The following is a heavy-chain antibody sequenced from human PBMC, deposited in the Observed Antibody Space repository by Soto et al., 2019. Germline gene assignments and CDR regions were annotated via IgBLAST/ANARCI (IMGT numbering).Heavy chain of an antibody. CDR3: ARGGYYDSSGSRNYFYYGMNV. CDR2: VSPYDGYT. CDR1: GYTFSSYG. J-gene: IGHJ6*02. V-gene: IGHV1-18*01. D-gene: IGHD3-22*01. Sequence: GASVKVSCKASGYTFSSYGINCVRQAPGQGLEWLGWVSPYDGYTNYAQILQGRVSMTTDTSTKTAYMEVRSLRSDDTAVYYCARGGYYDSSGSRNYFYYGMNVWGQGTTVTVSS.